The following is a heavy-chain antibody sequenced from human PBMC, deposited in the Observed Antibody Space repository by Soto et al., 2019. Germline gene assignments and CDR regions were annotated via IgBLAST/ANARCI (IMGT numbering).Heavy chain of an antibody. J-gene: IGHJ4*02. CDR3: ARDNGRENYYDSSGYWYFFDY. Sequence: SETLSLTCAVYGGSFSGYYWSWIRQPPGKGLEWIGEINHSGSTNYNPSLKSRVTISVDTSKNQFSLKLRSVTAADTAVYYCARDNGRENYYDSSGYWYFFDYWGQGTLVTVSS. D-gene: IGHD3-22*01. V-gene: IGHV4-34*01. CDR1: GGSFSGYY. CDR2: INHSGST.